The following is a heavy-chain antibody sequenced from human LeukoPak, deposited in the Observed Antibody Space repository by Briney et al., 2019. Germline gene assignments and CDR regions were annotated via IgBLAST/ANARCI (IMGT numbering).Heavy chain of an antibody. V-gene: IGHV4-4*02. Sequence: PSETLSLTCAVSGGSISSSNWWSWVRQPPGKGLEWIGEIYHSGSTNYNPSLKSRVTISVDKSKNQFSLKLSSVTAADTAVYYCARRGIVVLYGTYYYYYYMDVWGKGTTVTVSS. CDR2: IYHSGST. CDR1: GGSISSSNW. J-gene: IGHJ6*03. D-gene: IGHD3-22*01. CDR3: ARRGIVVLYGTYYYYYYMDV.